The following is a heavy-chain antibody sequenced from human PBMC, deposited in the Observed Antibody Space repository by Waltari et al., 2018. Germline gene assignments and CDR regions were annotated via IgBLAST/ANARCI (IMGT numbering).Heavy chain of an antibody. D-gene: IGHD7-27*01. CDR1: GFTFSTYW. V-gene: IGHV3-7*01. CDR3: ARDLNWDTY. J-gene: IGHJ4*02. Sequence: EVQLVESGGGLVQPGGSRRLSCASSGFTFSTYWMTWFRQTPGKGLECVANINPDGSEKYYVDSVKGRFTISRDNSKNSLYLQMNSLRAEDTSVYYCARDLNWDTYWGQGALVTVSS. CDR2: INPDGSEK.